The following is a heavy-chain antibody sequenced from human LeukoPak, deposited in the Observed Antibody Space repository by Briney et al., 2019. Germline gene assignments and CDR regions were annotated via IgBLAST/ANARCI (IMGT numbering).Heavy chain of an antibody. V-gene: IGHV3-49*04. J-gene: IGHJ4*02. D-gene: IGHD6-19*01. CDR3: TRGGDLSTVAGALDY. CDR1: GGSISSYS. CDR2: IRSNPYGGTT. Sequence: LSLTYTVSGGSISSYSWSWVRQAPGKGLEWVGFIRSNPYGGTTEYAASVKGRFTISRDDSKSIAYLQMNSLKTEDTAVYYCTRGGDLSTVAGALDYWGQGTLVTVSS.